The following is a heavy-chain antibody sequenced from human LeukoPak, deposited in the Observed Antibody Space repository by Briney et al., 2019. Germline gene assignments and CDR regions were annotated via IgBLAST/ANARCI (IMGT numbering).Heavy chain of an antibody. V-gene: IGHV3-7*01. CDR1: GFSFSDYW. CDR3: ARGSGRDQPDY. CDR2: IKHDGSEK. J-gene: IGHJ4*02. Sequence: GGSLRLSCAASGFSFSDYWMSWVRQAPGKGLEWVANIKHDGSEKYYVDSVKGRFTISRDNAQNSLYLQMNSLRPEDTAVYYCARGSGRDQPDYWGQGTLVTVSS.